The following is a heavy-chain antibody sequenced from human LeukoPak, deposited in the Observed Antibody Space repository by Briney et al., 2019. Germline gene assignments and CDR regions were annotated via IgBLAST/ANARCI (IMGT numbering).Heavy chain of an antibody. CDR3: ARGRKTASIYYYYMDV. J-gene: IGHJ6*03. CDR1: GGTFSSYA. Sequence: SVKVSCKASGGTFSSYAISWVRQAPGQGLEWMGGIIPIFGTANYAQKFQGRVTITTDESTSTAYMELSSLRSEDTAVYYCARGRKTASIYYYYMDVWGKGATVTVSS. CDR2: IIPIFGTA. V-gene: IGHV1-69*05. D-gene: IGHD1-14*01.